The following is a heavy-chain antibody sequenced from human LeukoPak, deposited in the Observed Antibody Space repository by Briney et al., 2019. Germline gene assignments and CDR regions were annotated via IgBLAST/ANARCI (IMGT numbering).Heavy chain of an antibody. V-gene: IGHV4-39*01. CDR1: GGSISSSSCY. D-gene: IGHD3-22*01. J-gene: IGHJ4*02. Sequence: SETLSLTCTVSGGSISSSSCYWGWIRQPPGKGLEWIGSIYYSGSTYYNPSLKSRVTISVDTSKNQFSLKLSSVTAADTAVYYCASPSRYYYDSSGYQFDYWGQGTLVTVSS. CDR3: ASPSRYYYDSSGYQFDY. CDR2: IYYSGST.